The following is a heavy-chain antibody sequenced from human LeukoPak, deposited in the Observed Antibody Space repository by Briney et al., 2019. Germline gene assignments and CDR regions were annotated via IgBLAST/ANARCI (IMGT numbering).Heavy chain of an antibody. Sequence: GGSLRLSCAASGFTFETYWMHWVRQAPGKGLEWVAVISYDGSNKYYADSVKGRFTISRDNSKNTLYLQMNSLRAEDTAVYYCAREDDNGGNSDFDYWGQGTLVTVSS. CDR2: ISYDGSNK. CDR3: AREDDNGGNSDFDY. V-gene: IGHV3-30-3*01. CDR1: GFTFETYW. J-gene: IGHJ4*02. D-gene: IGHD4-23*01.